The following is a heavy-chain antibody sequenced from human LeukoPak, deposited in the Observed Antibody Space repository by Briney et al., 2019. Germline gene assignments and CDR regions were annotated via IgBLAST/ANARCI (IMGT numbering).Heavy chain of an antibody. V-gene: IGHV4-59*01. CDR3: ARGVELID. J-gene: IGHJ3*01. CDR2: IHYSGSI. CDR1: GFTFDDYA. D-gene: IGHD1-7*01. Sequence: GSLRLSCAASGFTFDDYAMHWIRQPPGKGLEWIGNIHYSGSINYNPSLKSRVTMSVDTSKNQFSLNLSSVTAADTAVYYCARGVELIDWGQGTRVTVSS.